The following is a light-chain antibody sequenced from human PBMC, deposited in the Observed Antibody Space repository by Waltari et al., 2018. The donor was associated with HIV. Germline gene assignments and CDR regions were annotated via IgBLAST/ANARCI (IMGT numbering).Light chain of an antibody. CDR1: NLGDRS. J-gene: IGLJ2*01. Sequence: SYELTQPPSVSVSPGPTATITCSGANLGDRSACWYQQKPGQAPLLLIYHDIKRPSGSPGRFAGANSENTATLTIGGTQAMNEADYYCQAWDSSTLVFGGGTKLTVL. CDR2: HDI. CDR3: QAWDSSTLV. V-gene: IGLV3-1*01.